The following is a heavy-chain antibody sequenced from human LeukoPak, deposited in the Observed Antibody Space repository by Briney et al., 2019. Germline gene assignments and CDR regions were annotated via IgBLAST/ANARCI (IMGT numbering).Heavy chain of an antibody. CDR3: ARGNWFDP. J-gene: IGHJ5*02. CDR2: IYYSGST. V-gene: IGHV4-39*07. CDR1: GGSISNSNSY. Sequence: SETLSLTCTVSGGSISNSNSYWGWIRQSPGKGLEWIANIYYSGSTYYNPSLKSRLTISVDTSKNQFSLKLSSVTAADTAVYYCARGNWFDPWGQGTLVTVSS.